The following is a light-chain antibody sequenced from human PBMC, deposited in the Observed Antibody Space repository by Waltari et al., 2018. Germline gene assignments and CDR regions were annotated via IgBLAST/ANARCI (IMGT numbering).Light chain of an antibody. Sequence: EIVLTQSPATLSLSPGERATLSCRASQSVSSYLAWYQQKPGQAPRLLLDDASNRATVIPAMFSGSGSGTVFILTISSLEPEDFAVYYCQQRSNWITFGQGTRLEIK. CDR3: QQRSNWIT. J-gene: IGKJ5*01. V-gene: IGKV3-11*01. CDR2: DAS. CDR1: QSVSSY.